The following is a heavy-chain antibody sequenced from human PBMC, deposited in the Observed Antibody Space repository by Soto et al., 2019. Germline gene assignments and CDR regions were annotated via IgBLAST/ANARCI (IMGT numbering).Heavy chain of an antibody. J-gene: IGHJ6*02. D-gene: IGHD2-2*02. V-gene: IGHV3-21*01. Sequence: GGSMRLSCVGSGFTFSTYSINWVRQAPGKGLEWVSSISSRSDIYYADSVKGRFTISRDNAKNSVSLQMNSLRAEDTAVYYCAREYTAWPLAYGLDVWGQGTTVTVSS. CDR3: AREYTAWPLAYGLDV. CDR1: GFTFSTYS. CDR2: ISSRSDI.